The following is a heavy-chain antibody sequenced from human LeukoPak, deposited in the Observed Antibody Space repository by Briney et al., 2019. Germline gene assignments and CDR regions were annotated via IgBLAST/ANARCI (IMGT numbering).Heavy chain of an antibody. CDR2: IQSKSNGGTT. J-gene: IGHJ5*02. Sequence: GSLRLSCAASGFTFSNAWMNWVRQAPGKGLEWVGRIQSKSNGGTTDYAAPVKGRFNISRDDSKNTLYVQMNSLKTEDTAVYYCTTDHSTYYDSSGTGSYHWGQGTLVTVSS. CDR1: GFTFSNAW. D-gene: IGHD3-22*01. V-gene: IGHV3-15*01. CDR3: TTDHSTYYDSSGTGSYH.